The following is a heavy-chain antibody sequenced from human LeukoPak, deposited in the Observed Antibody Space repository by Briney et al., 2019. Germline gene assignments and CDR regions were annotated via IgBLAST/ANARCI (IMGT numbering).Heavy chain of an antibody. CDR3: AASITMFDY. Sequence: PGGSLRLSCAASGFTFSRYWMSWVRQAPGKGLEWVANIKEDGSVKYYVESVKGRFTISRDKAKNSLYLQMNSLRAEDTAVYYCAASITMFDYWGQGTLVTVSS. CDR1: GFTFSRYW. D-gene: IGHD3-10*01. J-gene: IGHJ4*02. CDR2: IKEDGSVK. V-gene: IGHV3-7*02.